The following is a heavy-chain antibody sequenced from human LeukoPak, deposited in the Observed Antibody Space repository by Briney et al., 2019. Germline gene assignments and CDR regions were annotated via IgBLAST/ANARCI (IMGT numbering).Heavy chain of an antibody. D-gene: IGHD3-22*01. CDR2: ISSSSSYI. V-gene: IGHV3-21*01. Sequence: GGSLRLSCAASGFTFSSYSMNWVRQAPGKGLEWVSSISSSSSYIYYADSVKGRFTISRDNAKDSLYLQMNSLRAEDTAVYYCARDQMYYYDSSGPSWGQGTLVTVSS. CDR1: GFTFSSYS. J-gene: IGHJ5*02. CDR3: ARDQMYYYDSSGPS.